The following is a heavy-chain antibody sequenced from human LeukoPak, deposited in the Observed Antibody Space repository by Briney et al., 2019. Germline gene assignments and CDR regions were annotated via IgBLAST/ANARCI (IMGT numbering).Heavy chain of an antibody. J-gene: IGHJ4*02. CDR2: IYYSGST. D-gene: IGHD6-19*01. V-gene: IGHV4-59*08. CDR3: ARQDGSGWYVTTALDY. Sequence: SETLSLTCTVSGGSISSYYWSWIRQPPGKGLEWIGYIYYSGSTNYNPSLKSRVTISVDTSKNQFSLKLSSVTAADTAVYYCARQDGSGWYVTTALDYWGQGTLVTVSS. CDR1: GGSISSYY.